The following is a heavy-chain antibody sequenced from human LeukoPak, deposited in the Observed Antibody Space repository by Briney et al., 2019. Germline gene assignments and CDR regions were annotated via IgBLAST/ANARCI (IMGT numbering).Heavy chain of an antibody. CDR3: ARDRTIKHSLDY. D-gene: IGHD5-12*01. V-gene: IGHV3-30*04. CDR2: ISYDGSNK. Sequence: GRSLRLSCAASGFTFSSYAMHWVRQAPGKGLEWVAVISYDGSNKYYADSVKGRFTISRDNSKNTLYLQMNSLRAEDTAVYYCARDRTIKHSLDYWGQGTLVTVSS. CDR1: GFTFSSYA. J-gene: IGHJ4*02.